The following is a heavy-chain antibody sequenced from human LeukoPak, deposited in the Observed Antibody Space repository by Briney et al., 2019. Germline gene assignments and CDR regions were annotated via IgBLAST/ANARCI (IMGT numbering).Heavy chain of an antibody. CDR3: ARDSDHYYYDSSGYSPVAAFDI. J-gene: IGHJ3*02. CDR1: GGSISSGSYY. Sequence: PSQTLSLTCTVSGGSISSGSYYWSWIRQPAGKGLEWIGRIYTSGSTNYNPSLKSRVTISVDTSKNLFSLKLSSVTAADTAVYYCARDSDHYYYDSSGYSPVAAFDIWGQGTMVTVSS. D-gene: IGHD3-22*01. CDR2: IYTSGST. V-gene: IGHV4-61*02.